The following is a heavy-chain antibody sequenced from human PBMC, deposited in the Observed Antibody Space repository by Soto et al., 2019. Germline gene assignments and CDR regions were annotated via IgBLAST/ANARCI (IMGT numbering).Heavy chain of an antibody. CDR3: ARERSYQLWFGDAYGLDV. CDR2: ISSSSSTI. CDR1: GFTFSSYS. D-gene: IGHD3-10*01. V-gene: IGHV3-48*02. J-gene: IGHJ6*02. Sequence: GESLKISCAASGFTFSSYSMNWVRQAPGKGLEWVSYISSSSSTIYYADSVKGRFTISRDNAKNSLYLQMNSLRDEDTAVYYCARERSYQLWFGDAYGLDVWGQGTTVTVSS.